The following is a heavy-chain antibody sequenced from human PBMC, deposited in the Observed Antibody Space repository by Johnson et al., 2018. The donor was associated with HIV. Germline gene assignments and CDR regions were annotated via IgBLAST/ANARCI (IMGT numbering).Heavy chain of an antibody. CDR1: GFTFSSYA. CDR3: ARVRSIYYYDSSGLDAFDI. V-gene: IGHV3-30-3*01. Sequence: QVQLVESGGGLVQPGRSLRLSCAASGFTFSSYAMHWVRQAPGKGLEWVAVISYDGSNKYYADSVKGRFTISRDNSKNTLYLQMNSLIAEDTAVYYCARVRSIYYYDSSGLDAFDIWGQGTMVTVSS. CDR2: ISYDGSNK. D-gene: IGHD3-22*01. J-gene: IGHJ3*02.